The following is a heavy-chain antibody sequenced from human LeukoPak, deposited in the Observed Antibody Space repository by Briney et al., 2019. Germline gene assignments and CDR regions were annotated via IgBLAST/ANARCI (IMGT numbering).Heavy chain of an antibody. CDR1: GGSISSYY. J-gene: IGHJ4*02. V-gene: IGHV4-59*01. Sequence: PSETLSLTCTVSGGSISSYYWSWIRQPPGKGLEWIGYIYYSGSTNYNPSLKSRVTISVDTSKNQFSLKLSSVTAADTAVYYCASYSVEYSYGRFDYWGQGTLVTVSS. D-gene: IGHD5-18*01. CDR3: ASYSVEYSYGRFDY. CDR2: IYYSGST.